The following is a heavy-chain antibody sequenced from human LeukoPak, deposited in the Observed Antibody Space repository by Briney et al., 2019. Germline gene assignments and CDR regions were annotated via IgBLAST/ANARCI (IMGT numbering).Heavy chain of an antibody. V-gene: IGHV3-30*02. CDR2: IRYDGSNK. CDR3: AKDIKYYFDY. CDR1: GFTFSSYG. D-gene: IGHD3-10*01. Sequence: RGWSLTLSCAASGFTFSSYGMHWVRQAPGKGVAWVAFIRYDGSNKYYVDSVKGRLTISRDNCKNTLYLQMNSLRAEDTAVYYCAKDIKYYFDYWGQGTLVTVSS. J-gene: IGHJ4*02.